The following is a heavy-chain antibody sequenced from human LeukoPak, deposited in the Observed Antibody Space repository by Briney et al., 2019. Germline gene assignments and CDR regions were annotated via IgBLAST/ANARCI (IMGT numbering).Heavy chain of an antibody. V-gene: IGHV1-8*02. J-gene: IGHJ4*02. CDR3: ARAWTSFYCSGGSCYLDY. Sequence: GASVKVSCKASGYTFTGYYMHWVRQAPGQGLEWMGWMNPNSGNTGYAQKFQGRVTMTRNTSISTAYMELSSLRSEDTAVYYCARAWTSFYCSGGSCYLDYWGQGTLVTVSS. CDR2: MNPNSGNT. CDR1: GYTFTGYY. D-gene: IGHD2-15*01.